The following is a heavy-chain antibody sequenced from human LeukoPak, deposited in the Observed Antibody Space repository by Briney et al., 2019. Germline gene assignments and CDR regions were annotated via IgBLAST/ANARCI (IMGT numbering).Heavy chain of an antibody. CDR1: GFTFSSYA. V-gene: IGHV3-23*01. CDR2: VSGSGGHT. D-gene: IGHD2-2*01. Sequence: GGSLRLSCAASGFTFSSYAMTWVRQAPGKGLEWVSAVSGSGGHTYYADSVKGRFTISRDNAKNSLYLQMNSLRAEDTAVYYCARERIGYCSRTSCYLERYYYYMDVWGKGTTVTVSS. J-gene: IGHJ6*03. CDR3: ARERIGYCSRTSCYLERYYYYMDV.